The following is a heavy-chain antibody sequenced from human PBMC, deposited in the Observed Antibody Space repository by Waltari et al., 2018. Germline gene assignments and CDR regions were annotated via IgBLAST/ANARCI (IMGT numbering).Heavy chain of an antibody. V-gene: IGHV4-59*08. CDR2: IYYSGST. CDR1: GGSISSYY. D-gene: IGHD5-12*01. Sequence: QVQLQESGPGLVKPSETLSLTCTVSGGSISSYYWSWIRQPPGQGLEWIGYIYYSGSTNYNPSLKSRVTISVDTSKNQFSLKLSSVTAADTAVYYCARHPFMGISGYALYAFDIWGQGTMVTVSS. CDR3: ARHPFMGISGYALYAFDI. J-gene: IGHJ3*02.